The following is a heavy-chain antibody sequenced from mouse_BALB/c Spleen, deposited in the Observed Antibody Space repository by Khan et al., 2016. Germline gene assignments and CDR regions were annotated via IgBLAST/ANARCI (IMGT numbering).Heavy chain of an antibody. J-gene: IGHJ3*01. Sequence: EVQLQESGPGLVKPSQSLSLTCTVTGYSITSDYAWNWIRQFPGNKLEWMGHISYSGSTSYNPSLKSRISITRDTSKNQFFLQLNSVTAEDTATXYGARSGALYGNFPYWGQGTLVTVSA. D-gene: IGHD2-1*01. CDR1: GYSITSDYA. CDR2: ISYSGST. V-gene: IGHV3-2*02. CDR3: ARSGALYGNFPY.